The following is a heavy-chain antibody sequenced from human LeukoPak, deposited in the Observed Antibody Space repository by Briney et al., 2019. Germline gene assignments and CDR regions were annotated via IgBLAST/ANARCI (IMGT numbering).Heavy chain of an antibody. CDR2: ISGGGGST. V-gene: IGHV3-23*01. J-gene: IGHJ5*02. CDR3: AKVRCGGSSCSPNWFDP. D-gene: IGHD2-2*01. CDR1: GFTFSSYA. Sequence: PGGSLRLSCAASGFTFSSYAMSWVRQAPGMGLEWVSSISGGGGSTYYADSVRGRFTISRDNSKNTLHLQMDGLRAEDTAVYYSAKVRCGGSSCSPNWFDPWGQGTLVTVSS.